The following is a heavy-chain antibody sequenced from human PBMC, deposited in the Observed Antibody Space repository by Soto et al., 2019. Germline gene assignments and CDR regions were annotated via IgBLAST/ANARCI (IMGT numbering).Heavy chain of an antibody. CDR1: GFTVNSTS. D-gene: IGHD2-2*03. CDR3: ARDGYCSSTSCLTYYGMDV. V-gene: IGHV3-53*01. CDR2: IYSGGST. J-gene: IGHJ6*02. Sequence: PXGSLRLACAASGFTVNSTSLSWVRQAPGKGLEWVSVIYSGGSTYYADSVKGRFTISRDNSKNTLYLQMNSLRAEDTAVYYCARDGYCSSTSCLTYYGMDVWGQGTTVTVS.